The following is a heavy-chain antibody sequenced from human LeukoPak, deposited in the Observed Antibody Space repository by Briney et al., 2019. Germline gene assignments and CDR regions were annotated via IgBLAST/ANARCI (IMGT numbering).Heavy chain of an antibody. CDR2: IHTSGST. J-gene: IGHJ4*01. D-gene: IGHD1-14*01. Sequence: PSQTLSLTCTVAAGSISSYYCGWIRQPPGKGLEWVGYIHTSGSTNYNPSLKSRVTRSVATSKHQFSLKLSCMTAAETAVYYNARDLNPNYLDYWGQGTLVTVSS. CDR3: ARDLNPNYLDY. CDR1: AGSISSYY. V-gene: IGHV4-59*01.